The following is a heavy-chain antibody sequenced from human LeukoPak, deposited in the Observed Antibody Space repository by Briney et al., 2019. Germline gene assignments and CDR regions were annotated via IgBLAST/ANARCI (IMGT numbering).Heavy chain of an antibody. V-gene: IGHV3-48*03. CDR2: IGSSGTTR. CDR3: STAKFDN. Sequence: PGGSLSLSCAVSGFPFSVYEINWVRQAPGKGLEWVSNIGSSGTTRYYADSVKGRFSISRDNAENSLYLQMNSLRAEDTAVYYCSTAKFDNWGQGTLVTVSS. CDR1: GFPFSVYE. J-gene: IGHJ4*02.